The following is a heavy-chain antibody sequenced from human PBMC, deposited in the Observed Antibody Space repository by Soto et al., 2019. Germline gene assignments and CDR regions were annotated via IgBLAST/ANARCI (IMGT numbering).Heavy chain of an antibody. J-gene: IGHJ4*02. D-gene: IGHD7-27*01. CDR2: ISYDGSNK. CDR1: GFTFSSYG. V-gene: IGHV3-30*18. Sequence: GGSLRLSCAASGFTFSSYGMHWVRQAPGKGLEWVAVISYDGSNKYYADSVKGRFTISRDNSKNTLYLQMNSLRAEDTAVYYCAKDWRTGDLSDTYFDYWGQGTLVTVSS. CDR3: AKDWRTGDLSDTYFDY.